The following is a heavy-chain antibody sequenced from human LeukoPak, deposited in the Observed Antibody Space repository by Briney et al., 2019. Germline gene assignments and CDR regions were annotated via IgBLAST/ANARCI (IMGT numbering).Heavy chain of an antibody. D-gene: IGHD3-3*01. Sequence: GGSLRLSCAGSGFTFSTYAMTWVRQAPGKGLEWVSRIKSDGSTNYADSVKGRFTISRDNAKNTLSLQMNSLRPEDTGVYYCARAPSEIGGYYPEYFRHWGQGTLVTVSS. J-gene: IGHJ1*01. CDR2: IKSDGST. V-gene: IGHV3-74*01. CDR3: ARAPSEIGGYYPEYFRH. CDR1: GFTFSTYA.